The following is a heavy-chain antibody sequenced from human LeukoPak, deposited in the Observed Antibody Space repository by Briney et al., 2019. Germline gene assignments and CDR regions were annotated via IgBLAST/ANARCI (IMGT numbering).Heavy chain of an antibody. CDR3: ARLGKSSSWYSFDY. CDR2: ISYDGSNK. Sequence: GGSLRLSCAASGFTFSSYAMHWVRQAPGKGPEWVTVISYDGSNKYYADSVKGRFTISRDNSKNTLYLQMNSLRAEDTAVYYCARLGKSSSWYSFDYWGQGTLVTVSS. CDR1: GFTFSSYA. V-gene: IGHV3-30*04. J-gene: IGHJ4*02. D-gene: IGHD6-13*01.